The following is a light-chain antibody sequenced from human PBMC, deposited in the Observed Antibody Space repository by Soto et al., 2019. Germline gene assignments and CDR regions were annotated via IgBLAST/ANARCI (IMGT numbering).Light chain of an antibody. J-gene: IGKJ5*01. V-gene: IGKV3-20*01. CDR1: ESVHSSY. CDR3: QQYAGTPT. Sequence: DIVMTQSPLSLPVTPGEPATLSCRASESVHSSYVAWYHQTPGQTPRLLIHGATSRAPGVPDRFSGSESGTDFTLSISRLEPEDFGVYYCQQYAGTPTFGQGTRLEIK. CDR2: GAT.